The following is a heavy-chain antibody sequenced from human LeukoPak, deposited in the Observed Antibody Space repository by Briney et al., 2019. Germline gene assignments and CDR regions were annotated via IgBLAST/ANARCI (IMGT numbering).Heavy chain of an antibody. D-gene: IGHD5-18*01. J-gene: IGHJ4*02. CDR1: GYSISSGYY. V-gene: IGHV4-38-2*02. CDR2: IYHSGST. CDR3: ARDLSSGTAMASYSDY. Sequence: SETLSLTCAVSGYSISSGYYWGWIRQPPGKGLEGIGSIYHSGSTYYNPSLKSRVTISVDTSKNQFSLKLSSVTAADTAVYYCARDLSSGTAMASYSDYWGQGTLVTVSS.